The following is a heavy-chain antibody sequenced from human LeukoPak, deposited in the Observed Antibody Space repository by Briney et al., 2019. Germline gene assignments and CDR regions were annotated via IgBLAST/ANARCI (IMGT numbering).Heavy chain of an antibody. CDR2: ISSSSSTI. V-gene: IGHV3-48*01. CDR1: GFSFSSYI. Sequence: GGSLRLSCAASGFSFSSYIMNWVRQAPGKGLEWVSYISSSSSTIYYADSVKGRFTISRDNAKNTLYLQMNSLRVEDTAIYYCAKDIGIAVRAFDYWGQGTLVTVSS. J-gene: IGHJ4*02. D-gene: IGHD6-6*01. CDR3: AKDIGIAVRAFDY.